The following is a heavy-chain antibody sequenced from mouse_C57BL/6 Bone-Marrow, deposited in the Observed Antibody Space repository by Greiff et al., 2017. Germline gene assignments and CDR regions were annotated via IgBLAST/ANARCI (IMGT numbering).Heavy chain of an antibody. V-gene: IGHV1-69*01. CDR1: GYTFTSYW. J-gene: IGHJ3*01. CDR3: ARGGWAY. CDR2: IDPSDSYT. D-gene: IGHD2-3*01. Sequence: QVQLQQPGAELVMPGASVKLSCKASGYTFTSYWMHWVKQRPGQGLEWIGEIDPSDSYTNYNQKFKGKSTLTVYKSSSTAYMQLSSLTSEDSAVYYCARGGWAYWGQGTLVTVSA.